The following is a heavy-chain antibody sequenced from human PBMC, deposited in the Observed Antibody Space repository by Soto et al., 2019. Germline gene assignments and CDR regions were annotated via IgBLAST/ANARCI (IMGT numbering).Heavy chain of an antibody. J-gene: IGHJ4*02. CDR1: GGSISSGDYY. V-gene: IGHV4-30-4*01. CDR2: IYYSGST. Sequence: SETLSLTCTVSGGSISSGDYYWSWIRQPPGKGLEWIGYIYYSGSTYYNPSLKSRVTISVDTSKNQFSLKLSSVTAADTAVYYCARAGCSGRSCYPAFDYWGQGTLVTVSS. CDR3: ARAGCSGRSCYPAFDY. D-gene: IGHD2-15*01.